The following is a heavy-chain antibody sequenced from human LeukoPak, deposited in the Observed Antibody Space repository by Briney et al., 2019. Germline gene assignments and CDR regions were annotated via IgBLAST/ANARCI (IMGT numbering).Heavy chain of an antibody. J-gene: IGHJ6*03. V-gene: IGHV4-39*07. CDR3: ARVGGVGYYYYMDV. CDR2: IYHSGST. CDR1: GGSISSSGYY. D-gene: IGHD3-16*01. Sequence: SETLSLTCSVSGGSISSSGYYWGWIRQPPGKGLEWIGSIYHSGSTYYHPSLKSRVTISVDTSKNQFSLKLSSVTAADTAVYYCARVGGVGYYYYMDVWGKGTTVTVSS.